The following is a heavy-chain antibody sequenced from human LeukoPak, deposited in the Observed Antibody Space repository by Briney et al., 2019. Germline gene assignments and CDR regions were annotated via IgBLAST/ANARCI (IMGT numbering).Heavy chain of an antibody. J-gene: IGHJ5*02. CDR3: ARDIYYGSGSSSPSDP. V-gene: IGHV3-30*04. CDR1: GFTFSSYA. Sequence: GGSLRLSCAASGFTFSSYAMHWVRQAPGKGLEWVAVISYDGSNKYYADSVKGRFTISRDNSKNMLYLQMNSLRAEDTAVYYCARDIYYGSGSSSPSDPWGQGTLVTVSS. D-gene: IGHD3-10*01. CDR2: ISYDGSNK.